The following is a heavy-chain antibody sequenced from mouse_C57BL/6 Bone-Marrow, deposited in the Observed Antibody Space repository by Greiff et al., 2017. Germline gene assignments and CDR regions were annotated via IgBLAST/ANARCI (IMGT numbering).Heavy chain of an antibody. D-gene: IGHD2-12*01. V-gene: IGHV5-12*01. Sequence: EVKLVESGGGLVQPGGSLKLSCAASGFTFSDYYMYWVRQTPEKRLEWVAYISNGGGSTYYPDTVKGRFTISRDNAKNTLYLQMSRLKSEDTAMYYCARPIRWYWYCDVWGTGTTVTVSS. CDR1: GFTFSDYY. CDR3: ARPIRWYWYCDV. J-gene: IGHJ1*03. CDR2: ISNGGGST.